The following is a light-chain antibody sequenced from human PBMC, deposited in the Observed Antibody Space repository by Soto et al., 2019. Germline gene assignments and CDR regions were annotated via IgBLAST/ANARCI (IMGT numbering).Light chain of an antibody. V-gene: IGKV1-5*01. CDR2: DAS. CDR1: QSISTR. Sequence: DIQMTQSPSTLSASVWDRVTITCRASQSISTRLAWYQQKPGKAPKLLIYDASSLESGVPSRFSGSGSGTEFSLTITSLKPEDFATYYCQYLNGAPTITFGQGTRLEIK. J-gene: IGKJ5*01. CDR3: QYLNGAPTIT.